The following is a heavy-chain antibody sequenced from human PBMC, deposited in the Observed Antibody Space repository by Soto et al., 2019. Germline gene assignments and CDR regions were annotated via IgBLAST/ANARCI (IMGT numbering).Heavy chain of an antibody. V-gene: IGHV3-11*01. Sequence: PGGSLRLSCAASGFTFSDYYMSWIRQAPGKGLGWVSYISSSGSTIYYADSVKGRFTISRDNAKNSLYLQMNSLRAEDTAVYYCARDRRYYGSGSSQIDYWGQGTLVTVSS. J-gene: IGHJ4*02. CDR1: GFTFSDYY. CDR2: ISSSGSTI. D-gene: IGHD3-10*01. CDR3: ARDRRYYGSGSSQIDY.